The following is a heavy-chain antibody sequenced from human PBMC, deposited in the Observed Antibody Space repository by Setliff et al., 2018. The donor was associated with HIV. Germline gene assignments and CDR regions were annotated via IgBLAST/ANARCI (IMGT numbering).Heavy chain of an antibody. Sequence: GSLRLSCAASGFTFRSYAMSGVRQAPGKGLEWVANIKQDGSEKYYMDSVESRFTISRDNSRNSLYLQLNSLRVEDTAVYFCARDLDYYGPSEAFDIWGHGTMVTVSS. CDR3: ARDLDYYGPSEAFDI. CDR1: GFTFRSYA. J-gene: IGHJ3*02. V-gene: IGHV3-7*01. CDR2: IKQDGSEK. D-gene: IGHD3-10*01.